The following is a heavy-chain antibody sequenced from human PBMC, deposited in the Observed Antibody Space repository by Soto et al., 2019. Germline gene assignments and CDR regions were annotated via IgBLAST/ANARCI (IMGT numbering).Heavy chain of an antibody. J-gene: IGHJ6*03. CDR2: INHSGST. CDR3: ARGPPSYYYGSGSYAPLYYYYYMDV. Sequence: QVQLQQWGAGLLKPSETLSLTCAVYGGSFSGYYWSWIRQPPGKGLEWIGEINHSGSTNYNPSLKSRVTISVDTSKNQFSLKLSSVTAADTAVYYCARGPPSYYYGSGSYAPLYYYYYMDVWGKGTTVTVSS. D-gene: IGHD3-10*01. V-gene: IGHV4-34*01. CDR1: GGSFSGYY.